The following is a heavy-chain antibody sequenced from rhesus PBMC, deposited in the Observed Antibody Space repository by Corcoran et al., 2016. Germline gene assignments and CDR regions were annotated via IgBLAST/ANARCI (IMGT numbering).Heavy chain of an antibody. Sequence: EVRLVGSGGGLAKLGGSWGLPCAAPGFPFRYYYMDWVRQAPGKGLEWVSRISNGGGSTWYADSVKGRFTISRENAKNTLYLRMNSLRAEDKAVYYCARVGGMNSPAYWGQGVLVTVSS. V-gene: IGHV3-178*01. D-gene: IGHD3-9*01. CDR3: ARVGGMNSPAY. CDR2: ISNGGGST. J-gene: IGHJ4*01. CDR1: GFPFRYYY.